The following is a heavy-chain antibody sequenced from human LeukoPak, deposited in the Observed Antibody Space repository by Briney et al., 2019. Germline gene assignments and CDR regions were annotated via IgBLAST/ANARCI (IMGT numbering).Heavy chain of an antibody. J-gene: IGHJ1*01. V-gene: IGHV4-34*01. Sequence: SETLSLTCAVYGGSFSGYYWSWIRQPPGKGLEWIGEINHSGSTNYNPSLKSRVTISVDTSKNQFSLKLSSVTAADTAVYYCARGGNSYRYWREYFQGWGQGTLVTVS. D-gene: IGHD5-18*01. CDR1: GGSFSGYY. CDR2: INHSGST. CDR3: ARGGNSYRYWREYFQG.